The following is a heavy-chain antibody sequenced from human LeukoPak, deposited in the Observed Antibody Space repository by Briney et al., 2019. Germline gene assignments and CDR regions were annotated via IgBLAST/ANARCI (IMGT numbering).Heavy chain of an antibody. CDR1: GFIFSGYG. D-gene: IGHD5-24*01. V-gene: IGHV3-30*03. J-gene: IGHJ4*02. CDR2: ISYDGSNK. Sequence: GRSLRLSCAASGFIFSGYGMHWVRQAPGKGLEWVAVISYDGSNKYYADSVKGRFTISRDNSKSTLYLQMNSLRAEDTAVYFCARDIDGYLDYWGQGTLVTVSS. CDR3: ARDIDGYLDY.